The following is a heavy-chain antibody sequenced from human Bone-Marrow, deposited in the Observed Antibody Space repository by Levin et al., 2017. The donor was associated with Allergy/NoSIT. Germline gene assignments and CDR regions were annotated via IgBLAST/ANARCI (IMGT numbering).Heavy chain of an antibody. D-gene: IGHD3-3*01. CDR3: ARGGRITSFGVVIPAAPHWCDP. CDR2: INHSGST. CDR1: GGSFSGYY. Sequence: GSLRLSCAAYGGSFSGYYWSWIRQPPGKGLEWIGEINHSGSTNYNPSLKSRVTISVDTSKNQFSLKLSSVTAADTAVYYCARGGRITSFGVVIPAAPHWCDPWGQGTLVTVSS. V-gene: IGHV4-34*01. J-gene: IGHJ5*02.